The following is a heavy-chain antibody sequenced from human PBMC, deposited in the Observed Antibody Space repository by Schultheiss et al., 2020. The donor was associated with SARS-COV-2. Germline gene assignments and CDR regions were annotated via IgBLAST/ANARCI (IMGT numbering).Heavy chain of an antibody. CDR3: ARGLWAAAGGFDY. J-gene: IGHJ4*02. D-gene: IGHD6-13*01. CDR1: GGSISSGGYY. V-gene: IGHV4-31*03. CDR2: IYYSGST. Sequence: SCTVSGGSISSGGYYWSWIRQHPGKGLEWIGYIYYSGSTYYNPSLKSRVTISVDTSKNQFSLKLSSVTAADTAVYYCARGLWAAAGGFDYWGQGTLVTVSS.